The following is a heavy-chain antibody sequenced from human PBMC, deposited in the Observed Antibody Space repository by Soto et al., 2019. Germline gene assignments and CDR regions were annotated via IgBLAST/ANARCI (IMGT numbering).Heavy chain of an antibody. Sequence: SETLSLTCTVSGGSISSYYWSWIRQPPGKGLEWIGYIYYSGSINYNPSLKSRVTISVDTSKNQFPLKLSSVTAADTAVYYCAGQSYYYYMDVWGKGNTVTVS. J-gene: IGHJ6*03. CDR2: IYYSGSI. V-gene: IGHV4-59*08. CDR1: GGSISSYY. CDR3: AGQSYYYYMDV.